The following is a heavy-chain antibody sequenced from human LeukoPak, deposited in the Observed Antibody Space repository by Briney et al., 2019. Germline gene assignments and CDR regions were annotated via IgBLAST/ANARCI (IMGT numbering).Heavy chain of an antibody. Sequence: PSETLSLTCSVSGGSISSCTYSWGWIRQPPGKGLEWIGSFSCSGSTYYNPSLKSRVTISVDTSKSQFSLYMDSVTAADTAVYYCARGSTVRYYYDSSGYYRGAVDYWGQGTLVTVSS. CDR1: GGSISSCTYS. V-gene: IGHV4-39*07. D-gene: IGHD3-22*01. CDR2: FSCSGST. CDR3: ARGSTVRYYYDSSGYYRGAVDY. J-gene: IGHJ4*02.